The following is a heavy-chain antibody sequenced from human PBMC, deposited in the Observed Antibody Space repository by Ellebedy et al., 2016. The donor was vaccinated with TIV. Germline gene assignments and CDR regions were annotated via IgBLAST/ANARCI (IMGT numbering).Heavy chain of an antibody. CDR1: GFSLSTRGVG. V-gene: IGHV2-5*02. CDR3: AINDDAFDI. CDR2: IYWDDDK. Sequence: SGPTLVKPTQTLTLTCTFSGFSLSTRGVGVGWIRQPPGKALEWLALIYWDDDKGYSPSLKSRLTITKDTSKSQVVLTMTNMDPVDTATYYCAINDDAFDIWGQGTMVTVSS. J-gene: IGHJ3*02. D-gene: IGHD1-1*01.